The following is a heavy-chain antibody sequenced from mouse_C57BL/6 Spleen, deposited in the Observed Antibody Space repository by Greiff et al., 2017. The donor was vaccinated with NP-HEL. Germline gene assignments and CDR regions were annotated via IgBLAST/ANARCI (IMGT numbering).Heavy chain of an antibody. Sequence: VHLVESGAELVKPGASVKLSCKASGYTFTSYWMHWVKQRPGQGLEWIGMIHPNSGSTNYNEKFKSKATLTVDKSSSTAYMQLSSLTSEDSAVYYCAREGAMDYWGQGTSVTVSS. V-gene: IGHV1-64*01. J-gene: IGHJ4*01. CDR1: GYTFTSYW. CDR3: AREGAMDY. CDR2: IHPNSGST.